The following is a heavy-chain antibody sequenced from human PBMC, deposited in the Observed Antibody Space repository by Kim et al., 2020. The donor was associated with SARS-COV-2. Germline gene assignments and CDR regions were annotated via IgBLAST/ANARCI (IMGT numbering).Heavy chain of an antibody. D-gene: IGHD3-22*01. CDR3: ARSYDSGGELDY. Sequence: KHSQSFQDRVHFTRDTSTSTAYMELSSLRSEDTAVYYCARSYDSGGELDYWGQGTLVTVSS. V-gene: IGHV1-3*01. J-gene: IGHJ4*02.